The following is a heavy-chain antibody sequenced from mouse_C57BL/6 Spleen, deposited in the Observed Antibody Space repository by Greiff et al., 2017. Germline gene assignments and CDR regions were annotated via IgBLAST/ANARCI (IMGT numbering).Heavy chain of an antibody. CDR2: IRNKANGYTT. D-gene: IGHD2-14*01. J-gene: IGHJ4*01. Sequence: EVNVVESGGGLVQPGGSLSLSCAASGFTFTDYYMSWVRPPPGKALEWLGFIRNKANGYTTEYRVSVKGRFTISRDNSQSILYLQMNVLRAEDRATYYCARYLYRKSHAMDYWGQGTSVTVSS. CDR3: ARYLYRKSHAMDY. V-gene: IGHV7-3*01. CDR1: GFTFTDYY.